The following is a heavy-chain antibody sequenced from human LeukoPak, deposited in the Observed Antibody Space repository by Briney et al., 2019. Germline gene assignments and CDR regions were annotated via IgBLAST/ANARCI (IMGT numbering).Heavy chain of an antibody. Sequence: SETLSLTCTVSGGSISSSSYYWGWIRQPPGKGLEWIGSIYYSGNTYYNPSLKSRVTISVDTSKNQFSLKLSSVAAADTAVYYCARRTKSWGSSDYWGQGTLVTVSS. D-gene: IGHD7-27*01. CDR3: ARRTKSWGSSDY. J-gene: IGHJ4*02. CDR2: IYYSGNT. V-gene: IGHV4-39*01. CDR1: GGSISSSSYY.